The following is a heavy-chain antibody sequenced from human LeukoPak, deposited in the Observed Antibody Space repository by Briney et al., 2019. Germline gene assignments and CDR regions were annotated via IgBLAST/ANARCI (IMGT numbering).Heavy chain of an antibody. J-gene: IGHJ4*02. Sequence: SETLSLTCTVSGGSISSSSYYWGWIRQPPGKGLEWIGSIYYSGSTYYNPSLKSRVTISVDTSKNQFSLKLSSVTAADTAVYYCARVRVTYYYDSSDLDYWGQGTLVTVSS. CDR3: ARVRVTYYYDSSDLDY. V-gene: IGHV4-39*07. CDR1: GGSISSSSYY. D-gene: IGHD3-22*01. CDR2: IYYSGST.